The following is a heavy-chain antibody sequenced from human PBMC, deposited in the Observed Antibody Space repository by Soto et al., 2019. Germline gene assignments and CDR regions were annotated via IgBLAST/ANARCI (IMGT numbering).Heavy chain of an antibody. D-gene: IGHD2-21*01. CDR3: AREFLANWFDP. CDR2: ISYDGSNK. V-gene: IGHV3-30-3*01. Sequence: LGGSLRLSCAASGFTFSSYAMHWVRQAPGKGLEWVAVISYDGSNKYYADSVKGRFTISRDNSKNTLYLQMNSLRAEDTAVYYCAREFLANWFDPWGQGTLVTVSS. J-gene: IGHJ5*02. CDR1: GFTFSSYA.